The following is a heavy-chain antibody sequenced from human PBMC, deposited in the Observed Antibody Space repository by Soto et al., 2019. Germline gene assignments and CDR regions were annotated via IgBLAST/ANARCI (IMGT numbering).Heavy chain of an antibody. CDR2: IYHSGST. V-gene: IGHV4-4*02. D-gene: IGHD2-15*01. Sequence: SETLSLTCAVSGGSISSSNWWSWVRQPPGKGLEWIGEIYHSGSTNYNPSLKSRVTISVDKSKNQFSLKLSSVTAADTAVYYCATIRWSSYGGLAWGQGTLVTVSS. CDR1: GGSISSSNW. CDR3: ATIRWSSYGGLA. J-gene: IGHJ5*02.